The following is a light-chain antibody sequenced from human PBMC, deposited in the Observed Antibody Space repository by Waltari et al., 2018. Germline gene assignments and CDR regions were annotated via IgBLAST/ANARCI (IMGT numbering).Light chain of an antibody. J-gene: IGKJ2*01. CDR3: QQYGSSYT. V-gene: IGKV3-20*01. CDR2: GAS. Sequence: EIVLTQSPGTLSLSPGERATLSCRASQSVSSNYLAWYQHKPGQAPRPLIYGASSRATGIADRFSGSGSGTDFTLTISRLEPEDFAVYYCQQYGSSYTFGQGPSWRSN. CDR1: QSVSSNY.